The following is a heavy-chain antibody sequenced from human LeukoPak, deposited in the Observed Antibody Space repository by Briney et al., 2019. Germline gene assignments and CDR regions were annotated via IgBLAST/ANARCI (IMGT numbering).Heavy chain of an antibody. CDR1: GYTFTRYN. Sequence: ASVNVSFKASGYTFTRYNSNGVRQATGQGGEGMGGISACNGNTNYARKLQGRVTMTTDTSTSTAYMELRSLRSDDTAVYYCAREFSRVGATKKEWNFDYWGQGTLVTVSS. V-gene: IGHV1-18*01. CDR3: AREFSRVGATKKEWNFDY. J-gene: IGHJ4*02. CDR2: ISACNGNT. D-gene: IGHD1-26*01.